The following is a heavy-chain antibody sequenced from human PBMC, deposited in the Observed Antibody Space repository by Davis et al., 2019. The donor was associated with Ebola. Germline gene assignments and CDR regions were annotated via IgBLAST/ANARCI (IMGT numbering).Heavy chain of an antibody. D-gene: IGHD1-26*01. J-gene: IGHJ4*02. CDR2: INAGNGNT. Sequence: AASVKVSCKASGYTFTSYAMHWVRQAPGQRLEWMGWINAGNGNTKYSQKFQGRVTITRDTSASTAYMELRSLRSDDTAVYYCARDDPLDSGSYGGRFDYWGQGTLVTVSS. CDR3: ARDDPLDSGSYGGRFDY. V-gene: IGHV1-3*01. CDR1: GYTFTSYA.